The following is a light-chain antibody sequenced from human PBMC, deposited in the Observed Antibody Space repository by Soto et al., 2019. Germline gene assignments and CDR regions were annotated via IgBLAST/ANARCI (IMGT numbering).Light chain of an antibody. CDR1: QSVSSN. J-gene: IGKJ2*01. CDR3: QQYNRWPRT. Sequence: EIVMTQSPVTLSVSPGERATLSCRASQSVSSNLAWYQQKPGQAPRLLINGASSRAIGIPVRFSGSGSGREFTLTISSLQSEDSAVYYCQQYNRWPRTFGQGTKLEI. V-gene: IGKV3-15*01. CDR2: GAS.